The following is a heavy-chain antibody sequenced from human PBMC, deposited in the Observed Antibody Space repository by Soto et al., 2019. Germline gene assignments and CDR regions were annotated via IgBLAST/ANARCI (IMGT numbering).Heavy chain of an antibody. CDR3: ARPGGYGMDV. CDR2: ISSGGSSI. J-gene: IGHJ6*02. D-gene: IGHD3-10*01. V-gene: IGHV3-48*02. CDR1: GFTFSTYS. Sequence: EVQLVESGGGLVQPGGSLSLSCVASGFTFSTYSMTWVRQAPGKGLEWVSYISSGGSSIYHADSVKGRFTISRDNAKNSLYLQMNSLRDEDTAVYYCARPGGYGMDVWGQGTTATVSS.